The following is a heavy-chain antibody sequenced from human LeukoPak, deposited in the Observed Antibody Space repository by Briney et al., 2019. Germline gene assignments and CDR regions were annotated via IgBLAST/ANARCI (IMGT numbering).Heavy chain of an antibody. CDR3: ARGVGYDYSFDY. D-gene: IGHD5-12*01. J-gene: IGHJ4*02. CDR1: GGTFSSYA. CDR2: IIPIFGTE. Sequence: SVKVSCKASGGTFSSYAVSWVRQAPGQGLEWMGGIIPIFGTENYAQKFQGRVTLTTDESTSTAYMEMSRLRSEDPAVYYCARGVGYDYSFDYWGQGTLVTVSS. V-gene: IGHV1-69*05.